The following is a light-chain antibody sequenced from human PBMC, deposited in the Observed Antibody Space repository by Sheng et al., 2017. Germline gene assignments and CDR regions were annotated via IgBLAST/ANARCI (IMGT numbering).Light chain of an antibody. V-gene: IGKV3-15*01. J-gene: IGKJ1*01. Sequence: EIVLTQSPGTLSLSPGERATLSCRASQSVSSNLAWYQQKPGQAPRLLIYGASTRATGFPARFSGSGSGTEFTLTISSLQSEDFAVYYCQQYNNGWTFGQGTKVEIK. CDR2: GAS. CDR3: QQYNNGWT. CDR1: QSVSSN.